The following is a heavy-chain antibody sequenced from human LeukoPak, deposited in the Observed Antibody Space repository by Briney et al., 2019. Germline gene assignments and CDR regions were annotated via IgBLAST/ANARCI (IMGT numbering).Heavy chain of an antibody. CDR2: ISYDGSNK. CDR1: GFTFSSYA. CDR3: AREMWFGELLFDY. V-gene: IGHV3-30*04. J-gene: IGHJ4*02. Sequence: GGSLRLSCAAPGFTFSSYAMHWVRQAPGKGLEWVAVISYDGSNKYYADSVKGRFTISRDNSKNTLYLQMNSLRAEDTAVYYCAREMWFGELLFDYWGQGTLVTVSS. D-gene: IGHD3-10*01.